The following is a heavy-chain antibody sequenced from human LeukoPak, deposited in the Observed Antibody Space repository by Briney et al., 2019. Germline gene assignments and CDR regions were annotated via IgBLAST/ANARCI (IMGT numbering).Heavy chain of an antibody. CDR1: GFTFSSYW. D-gene: IGHD2-15*01. V-gene: IGHV3-23*01. CDR3: ASVPDRVVVAAIYYYGMDV. Sequence: GGSLRLSCAASGFTFSSYWMSWVRQAPGKGLEWVSAISGSGGSTYYADSVKGRFTISRDNSKNTLYLQMNSLRAEDTAVYYCASVPDRVVVAAIYYYGMDVWGQGTTVTVSS. J-gene: IGHJ6*02. CDR2: ISGSGGST.